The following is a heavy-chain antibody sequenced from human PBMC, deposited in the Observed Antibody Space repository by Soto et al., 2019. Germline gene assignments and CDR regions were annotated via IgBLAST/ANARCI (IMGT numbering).Heavy chain of an antibody. CDR3: ARDRSDPPDNVVVAAAIPPACFDY. CDR1: GFTFSTYS. J-gene: IGHJ4*02. Sequence: EVQLVESGGGLVQPGGSLRLSCAASGFTFSTYSMNWVRQAPGKGLEWVSYISGSSSTIYYADSVKGRFTISRDNAKNTLYLEMNSLRAEDTAVYYCARDRSDPPDNVVVAAAIPPACFDYWGQGTLVTVSS. D-gene: IGHD2-15*01. CDR2: ISGSSSTI. V-gene: IGHV3-48*01.